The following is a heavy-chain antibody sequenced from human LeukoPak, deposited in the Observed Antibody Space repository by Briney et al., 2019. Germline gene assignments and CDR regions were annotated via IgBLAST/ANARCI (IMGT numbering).Heavy chain of an antibody. D-gene: IGHD3-22*01. V-gene: IGHV4-39*01. CDR3: ARRPRYYDTLYYFDY. CDR1: GGSISSSSYY. Sequence: SETLSLTCTVSGGSISSSSYYWGWIRQPPGKGLEWIGSIYYSGSTYYNPSLKSRVTISVDTSKNQFSLKLSSVTAADAAVYYCARRPRYYDTLYYFDYWGQGTLVTVSS. CDR2: IYYSGST. J-gene: IGHJ4*02.